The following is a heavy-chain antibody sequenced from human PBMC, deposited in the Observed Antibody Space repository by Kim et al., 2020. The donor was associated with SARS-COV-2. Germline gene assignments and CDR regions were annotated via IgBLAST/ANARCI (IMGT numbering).Heavy chain of an antibody. CDR3: ARFRNGITSNNYYHYTIDV. D-gene: IGHD3-22*01. J-gene: IGHJ6*04. V-gene: IGHV3-23*01. Sequence: VKGRFSISRDNSKNTLYLQMNSLRAEDTAIYYCARFRNGITSNNYYHYTIDVWAKGTTVTVSS.